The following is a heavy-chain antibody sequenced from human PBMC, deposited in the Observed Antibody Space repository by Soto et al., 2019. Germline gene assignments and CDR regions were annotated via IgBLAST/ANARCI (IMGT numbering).Heavy chain of an antibody. V-gene: IGHV4-59*01. CDR2: IYYSGST. CDR1: GGSISSYY. D-gene: IGHD6-19*01. Sequence: QVQLQESGPGLVKPSETLSLTCTVSGGSISSYYWSWIRQPPGKGLEWIGYIYYSGSTKYTPSLKSRVTISVDTSKNQLSLELSSVTAADTAVYYCARGGQVGGSGWYLFDYWGQGTLVTVSS. CDR3: ARGGQVGGSGWYLFDY. J-gene: IGHJ4*02.